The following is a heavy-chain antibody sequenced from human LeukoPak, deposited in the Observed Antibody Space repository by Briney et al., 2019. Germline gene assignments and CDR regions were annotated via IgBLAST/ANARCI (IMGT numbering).Heavy chain of an antibody. CDR1: GYTFTSYG. Sequence: ASVKVSCKASGYTFTSYGINWVRQATGQGLEWMGWMNPNSGDTGYAQQFQGRVTMTRNTSINTAYMELSSLRSEDTAVYYCASSGRDGYNYDAFDIWGQGTMVTVSS. CDR2: MNPNSGDT. V-gene: IGHV1-8*02. D-gene: IGHD5-24*01. CDR3: ASSGRDGYNYDAFDI. J-gene: IGHJ3*02.